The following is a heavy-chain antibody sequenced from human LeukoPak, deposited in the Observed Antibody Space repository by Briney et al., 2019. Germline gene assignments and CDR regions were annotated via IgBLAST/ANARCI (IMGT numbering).Heavy chain of an antibody. Sequence: GGSLRLSCPASGFTFSNYALHWVRQAPVKVLDWVAVISHDGREKFYADSVKGRFTISRDNSKNTLYMQMNSLRPEDTAIYYCARAVPGTENFDNWGQGTLVPVSS. CDR2: ISHDGREK. V-gene: IGHV3-30*04. CDR3: ARAVPGTENFDN. CDR1: GFTFSNYA. J-gene: IGHJ4*02. D-gene: IGHD6-19*01.